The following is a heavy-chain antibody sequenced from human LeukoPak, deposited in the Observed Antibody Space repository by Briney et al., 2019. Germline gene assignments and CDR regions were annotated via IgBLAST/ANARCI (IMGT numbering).Heavy chain of an antibody. CDR2: ININEGP. Sequence: SETLSLTCTVSGGSISSYHWSWIRQPAGKGLEWIGHININEGPKYNPSLRSRVTMSADTSRNQYSLKLSSVTAADTAVYYCARALSDQLLYFDYWGQGTLVTVSS. CDR1: GGSISSYH. J-gene: IGHJ4*02. V-gene: IGHV4-4*07. D-gene: IGHD2-2*01. CDR3: ARALSDQLLYFDY.